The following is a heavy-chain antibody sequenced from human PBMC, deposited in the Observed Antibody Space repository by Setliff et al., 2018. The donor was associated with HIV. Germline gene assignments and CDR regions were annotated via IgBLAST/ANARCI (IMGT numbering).Heavy chain of an antibody. D-gene: IGHD2-15*01. CDR1: GFTFSSCA. V-gene: IGHV3-23*01. Sequence: GGSLRLSCAASGFTFSSCAMSWVRQAPGKGLEWVLVISGSGASTYYADSVKGRFTISRDNSKNTLYLQMNILRVDDTAVYYCAKDGISGGSYPPYYFDYWGHGTLVTVSS. J-gene: IGHJ4*01. CDR3: AKDGISGGSYPPYYFDY. CDR2: ISGSGAST.